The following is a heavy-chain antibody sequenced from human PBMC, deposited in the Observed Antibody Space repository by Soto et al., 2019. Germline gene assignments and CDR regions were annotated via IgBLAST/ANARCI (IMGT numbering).Heavy chain of an antibody. Sequence: SETQSLTCPVSGGSISSSSYYWGWIRQPPGKGLEWIGSIYYSGSTYYNPSLKSRVTISVDTSKNQFSLKLSSVTAADTAVYYCARQSGSYYDRNFDYWGQGTLVTVSS. D-gene: IGHD1-26*01. V-gene: IGHV4-39*01. CDR1: GGSISSSSYY. J-gene: IGHJ4*02. CDR2: IYYSGST. CDR3: ARQSGSYYDRNFDY.